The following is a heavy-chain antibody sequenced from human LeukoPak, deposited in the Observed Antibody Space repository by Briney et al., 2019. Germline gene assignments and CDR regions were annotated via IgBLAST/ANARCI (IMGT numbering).Heavy chain of an antibody. J-gene: IGHJ4*02. CDR1: GYIFTDYY. CDR2: INPNSGGT. V-gene: IGHV1/OR15-1*04. Sequence: ASVKVSCKASGYIFTDYYMHWVRQAPGQELGWMGRINPNSGGTNYAQKLQGRVTMTTDTSTSTAYMELRSLRSDDTAVYYCARDSYHVPGYWGQGTLVTVSS. CDR3: ARDSYHVPGY.